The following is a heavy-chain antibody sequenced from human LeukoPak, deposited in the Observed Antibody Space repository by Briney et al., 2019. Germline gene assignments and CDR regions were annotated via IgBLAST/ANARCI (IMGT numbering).Heavy chain of an antibody. Sequence: SETLSLTCTVYGGSFSGYYWSWIRQPPGKGLEGIGEINHSGSTNYNPSLKSRVTISVDTSKNQFSLKLSSVTAADTAVYYCATHPDRYSSGLNWFDPWGQGTLVTVSS. CDR3: ATHPDRYSSGLNWFDP. D-gene: IGHD6-19*01. CDR1: GGSFSGYY. V-gene: IGHV4-34*01. CDR2: INHSGST. J-gene: IGHJ5*02.